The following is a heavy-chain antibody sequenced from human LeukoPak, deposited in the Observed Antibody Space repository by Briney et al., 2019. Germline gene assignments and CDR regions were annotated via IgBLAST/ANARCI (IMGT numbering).Heavy chain of an antibody. CDR3: TTDTPSIAVAGALLGAFDI. CDR2: IKSKTDGGTT. D-gene: IGHD6-19*01. CDR1: GFTFSNAF. Sequence: GGSLRLSCAASGFTFSNAFMSWVRQAPGRGLEWVGRIKSKTDGGTTDYAAPVKGRFTISRDDSKNTLYLQMNSLKTEDTAVYYCTTDTPSIAVAGALLGAFDIWGQGTMVTVSS. V-gene: IGHV3-15*01. J-gene: IGHJ3*02.